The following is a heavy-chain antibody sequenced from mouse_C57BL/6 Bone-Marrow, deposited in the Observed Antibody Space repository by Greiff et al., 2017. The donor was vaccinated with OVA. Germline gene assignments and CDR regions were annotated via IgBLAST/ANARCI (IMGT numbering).Heavy chain of an antibody. Sequence: QVQLKQSGAELARPGASVKMSCKASGYTFTSYTMHWVKQRPGQGLEWIGYINPSSGYTKYNQKFKDKATLTAGKSSSTAYMQLSSLTSEDSSVYYCAREIRLLRILFDHRGQGTTLTVSS. D-gene: IGHD1-1*01. CDR3: AREIRLLRILFDH. V-gene: IGHV1-4*01. CDR1: GYTFTSYT. CDR2: INPSSGYT. J-gene: IGHJ2*01.